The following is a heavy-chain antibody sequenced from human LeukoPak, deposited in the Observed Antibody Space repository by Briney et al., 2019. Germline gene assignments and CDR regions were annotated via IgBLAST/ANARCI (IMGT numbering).Heavy chain of an antibody. Sequence: SETLSLTCTVSGGSISSYYWSWIRQPPGKGLEWIGYIYYSGSTNYNPSLKSRVTISVDTSKNQFSLKLSSVTAADTAVYYCARGLNSYDSSGYRRPQYFDYWGQGTLVTVSS. J-gene: IGHJ4*02. V-gene: IGHV4-59*12. CDR3: ARGLNSYDSSGYRRPQYFDY. CDR1: GGSISSYY. D-gene: IGHD3-22*01. CDR2: IYYSGST.